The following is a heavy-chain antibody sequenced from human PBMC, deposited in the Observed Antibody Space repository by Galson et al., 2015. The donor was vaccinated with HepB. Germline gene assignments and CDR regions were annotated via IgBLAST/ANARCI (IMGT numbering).Heavy chain of an antibody. Sequence: SVKVSCKASGYTFTGYYMHWVRQAPGQGLEWMGWINPNSGGTNYAQKFQGWVTMTRDTSISTAYMELSRLRPDDTAVYYCAREDITTSFDYWGQGTLVTVSS. J-gene: IGHJ4*02. CDR1: GYTFTGYY. CDR3: AREDITTSFDY. V-gene: IGHV1-2*04. D-gene: IGHD3-22*01. CDR2: INPNSGGT.